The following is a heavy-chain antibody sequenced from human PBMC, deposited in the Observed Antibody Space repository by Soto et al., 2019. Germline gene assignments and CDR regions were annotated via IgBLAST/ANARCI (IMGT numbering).Heavy chain of an antibody. CDR1: GGSFSGYY. J-gene: IGHJ6*03. V-gene: IGHV4-34*01. D-gene: IGHD3-10*01. CDR2: INHSGRT. CDR3: ASNHNILFLFGESKVYMDV. Sequence: QVQLEQWGTGLLKPSETLSLTCAVYGGSFSGYYWTWIRQSPGKGLEWIGEINHSGRTDYNPSLKVRVTLSLDSSKNQFSLKLTSVTAADTATYYCASNHNILFLFGESKVYMDVWGKGTTVTVSS.